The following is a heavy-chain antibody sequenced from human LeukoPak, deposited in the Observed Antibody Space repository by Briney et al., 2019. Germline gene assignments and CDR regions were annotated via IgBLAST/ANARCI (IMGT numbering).Heavy chain of an antibody. Sequence: GGSLRLSCTASKFIFSHYGMQWVRQAPGKGLEWVAVISSDGSIKVYADSVKGRFTLSRDNSINTVDLQMNSLRAEDTAVYYCVKEYHSRGFGAYFDYWGQGTLVTVSS. CDR2: ISSDGSIK. D-gene: IGHD3-3*01. CDR1: KFIFSHYG. V-gene: IGHV3-30*18. CDR3: VKEYHSRGFGAYFDY. J-gene: IGHJ4*02.